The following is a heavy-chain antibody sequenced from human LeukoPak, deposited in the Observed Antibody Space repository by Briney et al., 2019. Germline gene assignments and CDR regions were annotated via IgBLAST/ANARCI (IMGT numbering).Heavy chain of an antibody. CDR1: GYTFTSYG. CDR2: ISAHNGNT. J-gene: IGHJ1*01. D-gene: IGHD5-18*01. V-gene: IGHV1-18*01. CDR3: ARDRGYSYGKEYFQH. Sequence: GASVKVSGMASGYTFTSYGISWVRQAPGQGLEWMGWISAHNGNTNYAQKLQGRVTMTTDTSTSTAYMELRSLRSDDTAVYYCARDRGYSYGKEYFQHWGQGTLVTVSS.